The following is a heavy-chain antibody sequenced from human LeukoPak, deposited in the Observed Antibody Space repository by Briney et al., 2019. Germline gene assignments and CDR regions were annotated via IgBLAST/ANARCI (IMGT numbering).Heavy chain of an antibody. V-gene: IGHV4-39*01. CDR1: SDSIYSSNYY. CDR3: ARAAYCGGDFYLFDY. D-gene: IGHD2-21*02. J-gene: IGHJ4*02. Sequence: SATLSLTCTVSSDSIYSSNYYWGWIRQPPGKGLEWIGSIYYSGSTYYNSSLKSRVTISVDTSKNQFSLKLSSLTAADTAVYYCARAAYCGGDFYLFDYWGQGTLVTVFS. CDR2: IYYSGST.